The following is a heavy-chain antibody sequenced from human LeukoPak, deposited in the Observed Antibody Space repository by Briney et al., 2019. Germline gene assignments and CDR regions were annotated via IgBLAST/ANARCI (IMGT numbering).Heavy chain of an antibody. CDR3: AKDHFSAKSAYYFDY. Sequence: PSETLSLTCTVSGGSISSYYWSWIRQPAGKGLEWIGRIYTSGSTNYNPSLKSRVTMSVDTSKNQFSLKLSSVTAADTAVYYCAKDHFSAKSAYYFDYWGQGTLVTVSS. J-gene: IGHJ4*02. CDR1: GGSISSYY. V-gene: IGHV4-4*07. D-gene: IGHD3-3*02. CDR2: IYTSGST.